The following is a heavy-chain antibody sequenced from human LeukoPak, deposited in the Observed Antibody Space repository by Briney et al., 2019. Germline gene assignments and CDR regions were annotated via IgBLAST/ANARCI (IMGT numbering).Heavy chain of an antibody. D-gene: IGHD3-10*01. Sequence: SQTLSRTCDISGDSVCRNSAAWSWIRQSPSRGLEWLRRAYYRSKWFIDYALSVKGRITITPDTSKNQVSLQLNSVTAEDTAVYYCARGAVRGETNFDYWGQGTLVTVSS. CDR3: ARGAVRGETNFDY. J-gene: IGHJ4*02. CDR2: AYYRSKWFI. V-gene: IGHV6-1*01. CDR1: GDSVCRNSAA.